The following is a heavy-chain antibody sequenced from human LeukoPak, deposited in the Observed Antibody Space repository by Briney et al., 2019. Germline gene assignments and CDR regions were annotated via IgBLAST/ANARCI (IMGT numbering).Heavy chain of an antibody. D-gene: IGHD3-22*01. Sequence: SETLSLTCTVSGGSISSSSYYWGWIRQPPGKGLEWIGSIYYSGSTYYNPSLKSRLTMSIDTSKNQFSLKLTSVTAADTAVYYCAREPPTLLYYYDSSGPSNAFDIWGQGTMVTVSS. V-gene: IGHV4-39*07. CDR3: AREPPTLLYYYDSSGPSNAFDI. J-gene: IGHJ3*02. CDR2: IYYSGST. CDR1: GGSISSSSYY.